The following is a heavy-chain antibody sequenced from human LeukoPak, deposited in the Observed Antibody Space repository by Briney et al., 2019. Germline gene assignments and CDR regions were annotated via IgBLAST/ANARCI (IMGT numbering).Heavy chain of an antibody. Sequence: SETLSLTCAVYGGSFSGYYWSWIRQPPGKGLEWIGEINHGGSTNYNPSLKSRVTISVDTSKNQFSLKLSSVTAADTAVYYCARGRLRVDWFDPWGQGTLVTVSS. V-gene: IGHV4-34*01. J-gene: IGHJ5*02. CDR3: ARGRLRVDWFDP. CDR2: INHGGST. CDR1: GGSFSGYY.